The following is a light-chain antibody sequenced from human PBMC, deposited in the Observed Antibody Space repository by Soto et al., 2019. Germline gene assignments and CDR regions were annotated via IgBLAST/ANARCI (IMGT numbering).Light chain of an antibody. V-gene: IGKV1D-16*01. CDR3: QKYDSDPLT. CDR1: QGIGNW. CDR2: AAS. J-gene: IGKJ4*01. Sequence: DIQLTQSPSSLSAAVGDRITITCRASQGIGNWVAWYQQKSGKAPKSLIYAASNLQSGVPSRFSGTRSGTNFTLTINSLQPEDFASYYCQKYDSDPLTFGGGTKVDMK.